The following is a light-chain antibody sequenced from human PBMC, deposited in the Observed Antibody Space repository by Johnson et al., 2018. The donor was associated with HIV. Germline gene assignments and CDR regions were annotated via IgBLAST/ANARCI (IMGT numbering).Light chain of an antibody. CDR3: ATWDSSLSVDV. V-gene: IGLV1-51*01. Sequence: QSVLTQPPSVSAAPGQKVTISCSGSSSKIGNKYVSWYQQLPGTAPKVLIYDNSKRPSGIPDRFSGSTSGTSATLVITGLQTGDEADYHCATWDSSLSVDVFVTGTTVTVL. J-gene: IGLJ1*01. CDR2: DNS. CDR1: SSKIGNKY.